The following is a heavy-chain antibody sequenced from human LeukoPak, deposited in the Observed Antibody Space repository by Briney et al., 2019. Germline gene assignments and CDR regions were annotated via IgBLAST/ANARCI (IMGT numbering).Heavy chain of an antibody. D-gene: IGHD3-3*01. CDR2: ISYDGSNK. CDR1: GFTFSSYG. CDR3: AKEGFFD. J-gene: IGHJ4*02. V-gene: IGHV3-30*18. Sequence: GRSLRLSCAASGFTFSSYGMHWVRQAPGKGLEWVAVISYDGSNKYYADSVKGRFTISRDNSKNTLYLQMNSLRAEDTAVYYCAKEGFFDWGQGTLVTVCS.